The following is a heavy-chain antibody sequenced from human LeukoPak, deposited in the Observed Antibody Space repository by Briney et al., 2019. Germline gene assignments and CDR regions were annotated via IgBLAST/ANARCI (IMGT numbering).Heavy chain of an antibody. CDR2: ITAYNGNR. CDR1: GYTFSNYG. V-gene: IGHV1-18*01. D-gene: IGHD1-1*01. J-gene: IGHJ4*01. Sequence: ASVKVSCKTSGYTFSNYGISWVRQAPGQGLEWMGWITAYNGNRLYAQRFQGRITLTTDTSTSTSYMELGSLEYDDTAIYYCARDNDKVVDHWGQGTLVTVSS. CDR3: ARDNDKVVDH.